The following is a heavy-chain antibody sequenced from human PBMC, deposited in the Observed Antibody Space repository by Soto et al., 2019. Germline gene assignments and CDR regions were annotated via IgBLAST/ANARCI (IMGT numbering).Heavy chain of an antibody. CDR1: GFTFSTFS. J-gene: IGHJ4*02. CDR2: ISGGGRPI. V-gene: IGHV3-48*02. CDR3: ARDLGWAFDS. D-gene: IGHD6-19*01. Sequence: EVQLVESGGGSVQPWGSLRLSCAASGFTFSTFSMNWVRQAPGRGLEWISYISGGGRPISYADSVKGRFTISRDNANNSLYLHMDSLTDEDTAVYYCARDLGWAFDSWGQGTLVTVSS.